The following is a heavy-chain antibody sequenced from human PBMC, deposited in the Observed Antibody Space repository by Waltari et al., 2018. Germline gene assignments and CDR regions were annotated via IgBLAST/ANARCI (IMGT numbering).Heavy chain of an antibody. V-gene: IGHV3-7*01. Sequence: DVQPVESGGGLGQPGGSLRLSWEVSGFRTDWMDWVRQAPGKGLQWVANINEDGGEKYYLDSVKGRFTISRDNAKKLVYLEMNTLRAEDTATYYCSKRLEIWGRGTMVAVS. CDR2: INEDGGEK. CDR1: GFRTDW. CDR3: SKRLEI. J-gene: IGHJ3*02.